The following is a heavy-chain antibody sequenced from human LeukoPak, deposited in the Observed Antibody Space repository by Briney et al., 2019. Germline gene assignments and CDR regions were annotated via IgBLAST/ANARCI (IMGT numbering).Heavy chain of an antibody. J-gene: IGHJ3*02. CDR1: GFTFSTYA. V-gene: IGHV3-15*01. D-gene: IGHD2-21*01. CDR3: ATGLISAFDI. Sequence: GGSLRLSCAASGFTFSTYAMTWVRQAPGRGLEWVGRVKRRIESETTDYAAPVKGRFTISRDDSKNTLYLQMNSLKTEDTAVYYCATGLISAFDIWGQGTMVTVSS. CDR2: VKRRIESETT.